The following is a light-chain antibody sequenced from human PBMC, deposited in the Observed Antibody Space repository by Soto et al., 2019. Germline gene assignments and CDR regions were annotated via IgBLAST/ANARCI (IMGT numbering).Light chain of an antibody. Sequence: QSALTQPASVSGSPGQSITISCTGTSSDVGGYNYVSWYQQHPGKAPKLMIYEVSNRPSGVSNCFSGSKSGNTASLTISGLQAEDEADYYCSSYTSSNIDYVFGTGTKLTVL. CDR2: EVS. CDR1: SSDVGGYNY. J-gene: IGLJ1*01. CDR3: SSYTSSNIDYV. V-gene: IGLV2-14*01.